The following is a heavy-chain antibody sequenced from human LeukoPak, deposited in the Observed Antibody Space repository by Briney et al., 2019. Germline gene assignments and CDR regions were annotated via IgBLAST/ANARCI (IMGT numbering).Heavy chain of an antibody. J-gene: IGHJ6*02. CDR1: GFTFSSYA. CDR3: AKASLGSYYYYGMDV. V-gene: IGHV3-23*01. CDR2: ISGSGGST. D-gene: IGHD7-27*01. Sequence: TGGSLRLSCAASGFTFSSYAMSWVRQAPGKGLEWVSAISGSGGSTYYADSVKGRFTISRDNSKNTLYPQMNSLRAEDTAVYYCAKASLGSYYYYGMDVWGQGTTVAVSS.